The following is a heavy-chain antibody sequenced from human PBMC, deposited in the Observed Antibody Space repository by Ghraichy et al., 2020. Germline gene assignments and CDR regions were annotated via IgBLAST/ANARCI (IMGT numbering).Heavy chain of an antibody. V-gene: IGHV1-18*04. CDR1: GYTFTSHG. CDR3: ARDATSYYDRDRYFDY. Sequence: ASVKVSCKASGYTFTSHGISWVRQAPGQGLEWMGWISAYNGNTNYAQKLQGRVTMTTDTSTSTAYMELRSLRSDDTAVYYCARDATSYYDRDRYFDYWGQGTLFTVSS. CDR2: ISAYNGNT. J-gene: IGHJ4*02. D-gene: IGHD3-22*01.